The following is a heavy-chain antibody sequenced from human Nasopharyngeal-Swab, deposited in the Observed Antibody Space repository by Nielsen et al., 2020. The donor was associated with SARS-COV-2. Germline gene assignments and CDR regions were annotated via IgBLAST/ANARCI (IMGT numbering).Heavy chain of an antibody. J-gene: IGHJ4*02. V-gene: IGHV3-21*01. D-gene: IGHD3-10*01. CDR3: ARVAGITMVRGVDY. CDR2: ISSSSSYI. Sequence: GGSLRLSCAASGFTFSSYSMNWVRQAPGKGLEWVSSISSSSSYIYYADSVKGRFTISRDNAKNSLYLQMNSLRAEDTAVYYCARVAGITMVRGVDYWGQGTLVTVPS. CDR1: GFTFSSYS.